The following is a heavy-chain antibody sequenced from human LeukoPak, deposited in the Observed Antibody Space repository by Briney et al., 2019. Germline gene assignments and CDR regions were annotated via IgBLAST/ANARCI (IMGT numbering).Heavy chain of an antibody. CDR2: MYHSGST. CDR3: ARVLTYSSIYYMDV. J-gene: IGHJ6*03. V-gene: IGHV4-31*03. D-gene: IGHD6-13*01. CDR1: GGSISSRSYY. Sequence: SETLSLTCTVSGGSISSRSYYWGWIRQHPGKGLEWIGYMYHSGSTYYNPSLKSRVTISGDTSKNQFSLKLSSVTAADTAVYYCARVLTYSSIYYMDVWGKGTTVTVSS.